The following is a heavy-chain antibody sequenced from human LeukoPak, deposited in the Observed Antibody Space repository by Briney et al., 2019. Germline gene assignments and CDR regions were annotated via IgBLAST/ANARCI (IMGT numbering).Heavy chain of an antibody. CDR3: AKDIIGRSSSWYFDY. V-gene: IGHV3-43*02. CDR1: GCTFDDYA. D-gene: IGHD6-13*01. CDR2: ISGDGGST. J-gene: IGHJ4*02. Sequence: GGSLRLSCAASGCTFDDYAFHWVRQAPGKGLEWVSLISGDGGSTYYADSVTGRFTISRDNSKNSLYLQMNSLRTEDTALYYCAKDIIGRSSSWYFDYWGQGTLVTVSS.